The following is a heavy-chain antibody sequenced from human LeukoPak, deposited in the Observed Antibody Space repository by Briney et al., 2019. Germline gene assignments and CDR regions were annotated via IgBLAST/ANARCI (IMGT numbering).Heavy chain of an antibody. CDR3: ARDYCSGPKCYFIDY. D-gene: IGHD2-15*01. CDR2: ITSSSTV. J-gene: IGHJ4*02. V-gene: IGHV3-69-1*01. CDR1: GFTFSNYS. Sequence: GSLRLSCAASGFTFSNYSMNWVRQAPGKGLEWVSYITSSSTVYYAGSVKGRFTISRDNAKNSLFPQMNSLRAEDTAVYYCARDYCSGPKCYFIDYWGQGVLVTVSS.